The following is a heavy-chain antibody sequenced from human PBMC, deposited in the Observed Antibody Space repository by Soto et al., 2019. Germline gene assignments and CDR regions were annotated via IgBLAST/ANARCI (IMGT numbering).Heavy chain of an antibody. V-gene: IGHV3-33*01. CDR3: ARDGAPFVVVPADWFDP. Sequence: QVQLVESGGGVVQPGRSLRLSCAASGFTFSSYGMHWVRQAPGKGLEWVAVIWYDGSNKYYADSVKGRFTISRDNSKNTLYLQMNSLRAEDTAVYYCARDGAPFVVVPADWFDPWGQGTLVTVSS. CDR1: GFTFSSYG. J-gene: IGHJ5*02. CDR2: IWYDGSNK. D-gene: IGHD2-2*01.